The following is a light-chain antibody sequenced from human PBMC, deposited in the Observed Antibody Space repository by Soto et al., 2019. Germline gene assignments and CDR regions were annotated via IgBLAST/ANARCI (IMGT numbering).Light chain of an antibody. CDR2: DNH. J-gene: IGLJ2*01. V-gene: IGLV1-51*01. CDR1: SSNIGGNY. CDR3: GTWDSSLSAGV. Sequence: QSALTQPPSISAAPGQSVTISCAGGSSNIGGNYVSWYQQLPGTAPRLLIYDNHKRPSGIPDRFSGSKTGTSATLDITGLQTGDEADYYCGTWDSSLSAGVFGGGTKVTVL.